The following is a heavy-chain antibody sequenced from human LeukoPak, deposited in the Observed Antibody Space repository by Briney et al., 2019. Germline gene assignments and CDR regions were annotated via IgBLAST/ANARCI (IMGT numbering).Heavy chain of an antibody. CDR3: ARGITVVNWFDP. V-gene: IGHV1-8*01. Sequence: ASXKVSCKASGYTFTSYDINWVRQATGQGLEWMGWMNPNSGNTGYAQKFQGRVTMTRNTSISTAYMELSSLRSEDTAVYYCARGITVVNWFDPWGQGTLVTVSS. J-gene: IGHJ5*02. CDR2: MNPNSGNT. CDR1: GYTFTSYD. D-gene: IGHD2-21*01.